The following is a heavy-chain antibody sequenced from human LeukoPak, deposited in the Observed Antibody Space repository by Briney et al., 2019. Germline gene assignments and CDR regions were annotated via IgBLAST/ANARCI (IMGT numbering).Heavy chain of an antibody. Sequence: SVKVPCKASGGTFSSYVISWVRQAPGRGLEWMGGIIPIFGTANYAQKFQGRVTIIADKSTSTAYMELSSLSSEDTAVYYCARSRSCNGGSCYSDPYYYGMDVWGKGTTVTVSS. D-gene: IGHD2-15*01. CDR3: ARSRSCNGGSCYSDPYYYGMDV. CDR1: GGTFSSYV. J-gene: IGHJ6*04. CDR2: IIPIFGTA. V-gene: IGHV1-69*06.